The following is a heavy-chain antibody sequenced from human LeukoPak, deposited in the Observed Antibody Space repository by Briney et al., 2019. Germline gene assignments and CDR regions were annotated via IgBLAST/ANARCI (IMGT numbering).Heavy chain of an antibody. CDR1: GFTFSSYG. J-gene: IGHJ4*02. CDR2: IWYDGSNK. CDR3: ARGRRYCSGGSCSTGYFDY. V-gene: IGHV3-33*01. D-gene: IGHD2-15*01. Sequence: PGGSLRLSCAASGFTFSSYGMHWVRQAPGKGLEWVAVIWYDGSNKYYADSVKGRFTISRDNSKNTLYLQMNSLGAEDTAVYYCARGRRYCSGGSCSTGYFDYWGQGTLVTVSS.